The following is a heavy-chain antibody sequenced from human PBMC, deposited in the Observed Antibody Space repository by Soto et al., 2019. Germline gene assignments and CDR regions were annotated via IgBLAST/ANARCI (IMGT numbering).Heavy chain of an antibody. CDR3: ERDMADILTGYSLNWFDP. Sequence: GASVKVSCKASGYTFTSYAMHWVRQAPGQRLEWMGWINAGNGNTKYSQKFQGRVTINRDTSASTANMELSSLRSEDTAVYYCERDMADILTGYSLNWFDPWGQGTLVTVSS. CDR2: INAGNGNT. V-gene: IGHV1-3*01. CDR1: GYTFTSYA. J-gene: IGHJ5*02. D-gene: IGHD3-9*01.